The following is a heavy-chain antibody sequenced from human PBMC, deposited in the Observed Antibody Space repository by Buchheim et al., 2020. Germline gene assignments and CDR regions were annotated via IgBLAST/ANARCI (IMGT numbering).Heavy chain of an antibody. CDR1: GFTFSNAW. D-gene: IGHD3-10*01. CDR3: TTGITMVRGVTTYYFDY. Sequence: EVQLVESGGGLVKPGGSLRLSCAASGFTFSNAWMSWVRQAPGKGLEWVGRIKSKTDGGTTDYAAPVQGRFTISRDDSKNTLYLQMNSLKTEDTAVYYCTTGITMVRGVTTYYFDYWGQGTL. V-gene: IGHV3-15*01. CDR2: IKSKTDGGTT. J-gene: IGHJ4*02.